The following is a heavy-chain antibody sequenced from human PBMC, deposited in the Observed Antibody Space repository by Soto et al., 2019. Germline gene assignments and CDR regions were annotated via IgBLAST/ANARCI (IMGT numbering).Heavy chain of an antibody. CDR2: FRGDGTGA. CDR1: GFTFSSYA. D-gene: IGHD3-9*01. Sequence: TGGSLRLSCAASGFTFSSYAMSWVRQAPGKGLEWVSAFRGDGTGAHYADSVKGRFTISRDNSRNTLYLHMNGLRAEDTAVYYCAKLPQYDILTGYLNYFDYWGQGTLVTVSS. V-gene: IGHV3-23*01. J-gene: IGHJ4*02. CDR3: AKLPQYDILTGYLNYFDY.